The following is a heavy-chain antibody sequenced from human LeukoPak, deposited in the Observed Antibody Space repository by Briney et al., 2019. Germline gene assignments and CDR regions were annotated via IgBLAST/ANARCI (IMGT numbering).Heavy chain of an antibody. J-gene: IGHJ4*02. Sequence: SETLSLTCTVSGGSISSSSYYWGWIRQPPGKGLEWIGSIYYSGSTCYNPSLKSRVTISVDTSKNQFSLKLSSVTAADTAVYYCARLLWFGELSPFADYWGQGTLVTVSS. CDR1: GGSISSSSYY. CDR2: IYYSGST. D-gene: IGHD3-10*01. V-gene: IGHV4-39*01. CDR3: ARLLWFGELSPFADY.